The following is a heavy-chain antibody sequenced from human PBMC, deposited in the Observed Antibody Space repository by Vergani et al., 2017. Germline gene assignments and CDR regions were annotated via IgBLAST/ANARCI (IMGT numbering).Heavy chain of an antibody. Sequence: QVQLVESGGGVVQPGRSLRLSCAASGFTFSSYGMHWVRQAPGKGLEWVAVISYDGSNKYYADSVKGRFTISRDNSKNTLYLQMNSLRAEDTAVYYCARDGTYSPPDVWGKGTTVTVSS. D-gene: IGHD1-26*01. V-gene: IGHV3-30*03. J-gene: IGHJ6*04. CDR2: ISYDGSNK. CDR1: GFTFSSYG. CDR3: ARDGTYSPPDV.